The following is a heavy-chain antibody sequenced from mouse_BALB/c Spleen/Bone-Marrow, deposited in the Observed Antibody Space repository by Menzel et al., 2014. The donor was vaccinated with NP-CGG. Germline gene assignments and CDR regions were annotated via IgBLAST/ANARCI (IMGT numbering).Heavy chain of an antibody. CDR2: ISDGGGRA. D-gene: IGHD3-2*01. J-gene: IGHJ2*01. CDR3: ARQLDSSGYVLDY. V-gene: IGHV5-12-2*01. CDR1: GFTFCSYT. Sequence: EVHLVESGGGLVQPGGSLKLSCAASGFTFCSYTMSWIRQTPEKRLGWVAYISDGGGRAYYPDTVKGRFTISRDNAKNTLCLQMSSLKSEDTAMYYCARQLDSSGYVLDYWGQGTTLTVSS.